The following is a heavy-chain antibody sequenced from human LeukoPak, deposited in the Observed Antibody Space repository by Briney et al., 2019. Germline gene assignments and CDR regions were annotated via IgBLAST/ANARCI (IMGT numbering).Heavy chain of an antibody. V-gene: IGHV3-23*01. CDR3: AKVSGGGLYYDGMDV. D-gene: IGHD1-14*01. J-gene: IGHJ6*02. CDR1: GFTFNNYA. Sequence: GGSLRLSCAASGFTFNNYAMNWVRQAPGKGLEWVSVISGSGGTTYYADSVKGRFTISRDSSKNTLYLQMNSLRAEDTAVYYCAKVSGGGLYYDGMDVWGQGTTVTVSS. CDR2: ISGSGGTT.